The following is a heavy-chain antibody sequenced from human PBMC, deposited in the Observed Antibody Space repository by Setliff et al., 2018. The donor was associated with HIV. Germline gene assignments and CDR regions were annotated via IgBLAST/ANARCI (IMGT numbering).Heavy chain of an antibody. CDR2: INSSGSI. J-gene: IGHJ6*03. CDR3: ARGLSIFGVATPGFYSFMDV. Sequence: SETLSLTCAVYGGSFSGYYWSWLRQPPGKGLEWIGEINSSGSINDNPSLKSRVSISLDTSKKQVSLKLNSVTAADTAVYYCARGLSIFGVATPGFYSFMDVWGKGTTVTVSS. V-gene: IGHV4-34*01. CDR1: GGSFSGYY. D-gene: IGHD3-3*01.